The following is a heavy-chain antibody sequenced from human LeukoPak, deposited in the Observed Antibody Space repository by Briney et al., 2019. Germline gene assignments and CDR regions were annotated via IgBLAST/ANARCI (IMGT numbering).Heavy chain of an antibody. CDR1: GFTFDDYA. CDR3: AIDRNVRGYVYGSGAFDI. V-gene: IGHV3-43*02. CDR2: ISADGGST. D-gene: IGHD3-16*01. Sequence: PGGSLRLSCVAAGFTFDDYAIHWVRQLPGKGLEWVSLISADGGSTNYADSVKGRFTFSRDNSKNSLYLQMNSLRSEDTALYYCAIDRNVRGYVYGSGAFDIWGHGTMVTVSS. J-gene: IGHJ3*02.